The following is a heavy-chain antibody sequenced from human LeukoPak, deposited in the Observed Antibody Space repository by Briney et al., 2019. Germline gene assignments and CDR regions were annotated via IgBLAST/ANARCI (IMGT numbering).Heavy chain of an antibody. J-gene: IGHJ4*02. CDR3: TAWAPGAILDY. Sequence: GGCLRLSRAPSGFSFTKAWMNWVRPAPGMGVEWVGRIRSKPDGGTTDYAAPVKGRFTISRDDSKNTLYLQMNSLKTEDTAVYYCTAWAPGAILDYWGQGTLVTVSS. V-gene: IGHV3-15*01. CDR1: GFSFTKAW. CDR2: IRSKPDGGTT. D-gene: IGHD2-2*01.